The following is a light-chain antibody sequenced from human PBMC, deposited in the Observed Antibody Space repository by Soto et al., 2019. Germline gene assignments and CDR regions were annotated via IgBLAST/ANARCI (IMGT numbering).Light chain of an antibody. Sequence: DIQMTQSPPSLSASVGDTITITCRASQSISTYLDWYQVTPGKAPKVLIYAASTRQDGVPSRVSGSGSGTDFTLTINSLQTEDFATYYCHQNYNLPPWTFGAGTKVEIK. CDR3: HQNYNLPPWT. V-gene: IGKV1-39*01. CDR1: QSISTY. J-gene: IGKJ1*01. CDR2: AAS.